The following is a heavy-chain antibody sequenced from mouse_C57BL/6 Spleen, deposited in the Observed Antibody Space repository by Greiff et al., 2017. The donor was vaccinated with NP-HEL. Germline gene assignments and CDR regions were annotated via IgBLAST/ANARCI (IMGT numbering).Heavy chain of an antibody. CDR3: AKTGDYSNYFDY. D-gene: IGHD2-5*01. Sequence: QVHVKQSGPGLVAPSQRLSITCTVSGFSFTSYGVSWVRQPPGKGLEWLGVIWGDGSTNYHSALISRLSISKDNSKSQVFLKLNSLQTDDTATYYWAKTGDYSNYFDYWGQGTTLTVSS. CDR1: GFSFTSYG. CDR2: IWGDGST. V-gene: IGHV2-3*01. J-gene: IGHJ2*01.